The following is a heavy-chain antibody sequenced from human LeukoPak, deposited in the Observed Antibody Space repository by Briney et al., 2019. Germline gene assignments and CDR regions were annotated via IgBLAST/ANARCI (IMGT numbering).Heavy chain of an antibody. CDR1: GYTFTTYG. CDR2: VSGHNGNR. Sequence: ASVKVSCKASGYTFTTYGISWMRQAPGQGLEWVGWVSGHNGNRNYAQKIQGRVTMTTDTSTITAYMELRSLRSDDTAVYYCARDTSYDFWSDPTELFDIWGQGTMVTVSS. D-gene: IGHD3-3*01. CDR3: ARDTSYDFWSDPTELFDI. V-gene: IGHV1-18*01. J-gene: IGHJ3*02.